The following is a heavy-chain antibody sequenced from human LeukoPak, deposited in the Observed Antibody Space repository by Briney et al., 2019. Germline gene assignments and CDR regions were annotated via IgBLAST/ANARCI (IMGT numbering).Heavy chain of an antibody. V-gene: IGHV4-39*01. CDR3: ARQLGYCSSTSCYADKVDY. Sequence: SETLSLTCTVSGGSISSSSYYWGWIRQPPGKGLEWIGSIYYSGSTYYNPSLKSRVTISVDTSKNQFSLKLSSVTAADTAVYYCARQLGYCSSTSCYADKVDYWGQGTLVTVSS. CDR2: IYYSGST. CDR1: GGSISSSSYY. D-gene: IGHD2-2*01. J-gene: IGHJ4*02.